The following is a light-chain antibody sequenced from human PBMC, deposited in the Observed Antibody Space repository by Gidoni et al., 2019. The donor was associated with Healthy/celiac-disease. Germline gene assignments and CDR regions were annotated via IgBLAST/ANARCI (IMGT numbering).Light chain of an antibody. V-gene: IGKV1-8*01. J-gene: IGKJ2*01. CDR2: AAS. CDR1: QGISSY. Sequence: IRMTQSPSSLSASTVDRVTITCRASQGISSYLAWYQQKPGKAPKLLIYAASTLQSGVPSRFSGSGSGTDFTLTISCLQSEDFATYYCQQYYSYPYTFGQGTKLEIK. CDR3: QQYYSYPYT.